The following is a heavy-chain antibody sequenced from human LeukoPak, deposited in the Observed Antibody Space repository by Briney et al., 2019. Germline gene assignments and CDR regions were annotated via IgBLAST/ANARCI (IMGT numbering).Heavy chain of an antibody. Sequence: GGSLRLSCAASGFTFSSYAMSWVRQAPGKGLEWVSYISSSGGSIYYADSVKGRFTISRDNAKNSLYLQMNSLRAEDTAVYYCARASQWLPTDYWGQGTLVTVSS. J-gene: IGHJ4*02. CDR1: GFTFSSYA. D-gene: IGHD6-19*01. V-gene: IGHV3-48*04. CDR3: ARASQWLPTDY. CDR2: ISSSGGSI.